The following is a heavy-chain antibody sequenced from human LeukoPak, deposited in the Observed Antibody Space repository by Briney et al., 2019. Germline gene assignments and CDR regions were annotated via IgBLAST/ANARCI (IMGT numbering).Heavy chain of an antibody. J-gene: IGHJ6*03. CDR2: VSYDGSNK. CDR1: GFTFSSYA. V-gene: IGHV3-30*01. Sequence: GGSLRLSCAASGFTFSSYAMHWVSQAPGKGIESEAVVSYDGSNKYYPDSVKGRFTISRDNSKNTLYLQMNSLRAEDTAVYYCARVGAPDYYMDVWGKGTTVTVSS. CDR3: ARVGAPDYYMDV.